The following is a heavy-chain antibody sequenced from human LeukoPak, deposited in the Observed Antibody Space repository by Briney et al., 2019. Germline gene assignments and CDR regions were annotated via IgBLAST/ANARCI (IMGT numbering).Heavy chain of an antibody. D-gene: IGHD3-22*01. J-gene: IGHJ4*02. V-gene: IGHV3-49*04. CDR2: IRSKAYGGTT. Sequence: PGGSLRLSCTGPGFTFGDYAMSWVRQAPGKGLEWVGFIRSKAYGGTTEYPASVKGKFTISRDDSNSIAYLQMNSLKTEDTAVYYCTGYDSSGYYYVYWGQGTLVTVSS. CDR3: TGYDSSGYYYVY. CDR1: GFTFGDYA.